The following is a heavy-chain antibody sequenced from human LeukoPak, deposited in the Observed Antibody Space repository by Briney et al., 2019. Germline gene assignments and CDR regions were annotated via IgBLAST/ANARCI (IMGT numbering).Heavy chain of an antibody. CDR3: AKDLGGYCSSTSCYNDY. V-gene: IGHV3-7*01. J-gene: IGHJ4*02. D-gene: IGHD2-2*02. Sequence: GGSLRLSCAASGFTFSSYWMSWVRQAPGKGLEWVANIKQDGSEKYYVDSVKGRFTISRDNAKNSLYLQMNSLRAEGTAVYHCAKDLGGYCSSTSCYNDYWGQGTLVTVSS. CDR1: GFTFSSYW. CDR2: IKQDGSEK.